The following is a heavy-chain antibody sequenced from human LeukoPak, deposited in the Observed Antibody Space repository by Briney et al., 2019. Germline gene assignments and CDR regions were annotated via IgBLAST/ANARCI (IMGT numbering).Heavy chain of an antibody. J-gene: IGHJ4*02. Sequence: SETLSLTCTVSGGSISGYYWSWIRQPPGKGLEWIGYIYYSGSTNYNPSLKSRVTISVDTSKNQFSLKLSSVTAADTAVHYCARDSGSYQSPFDYWGQGTLVTVSS. D-gene: IGHD1-26*01. V-gene: IGHV4-59*01. CDR3: ARDSGSYQSPFDY. CDR1: GGSISGYY. CDR2: IYYSGST.